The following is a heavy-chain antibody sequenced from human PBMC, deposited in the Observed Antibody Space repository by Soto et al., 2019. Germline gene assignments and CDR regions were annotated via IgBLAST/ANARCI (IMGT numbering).Heavy chain of an antibody. V-gene: IGHV3-30*03. CDR2: ISYDGSKK. Sequence: QVQLVESGGGVVQPGRSLRLSCAASGFTFSDYGMHWVRQAPGKGLEWVAVISYDGSKKYYADSVKGRFTISRDNSKNTLYLQMNSLRAEDTAVYYCASPSLYGPGSYRDWGQGTLVTVSS. CDR1: GFTFSDYG. J-gene: IGHJ4*02. CDR3: ASPSLYGPGSYRD. D-gene: IGHD3-10*01.